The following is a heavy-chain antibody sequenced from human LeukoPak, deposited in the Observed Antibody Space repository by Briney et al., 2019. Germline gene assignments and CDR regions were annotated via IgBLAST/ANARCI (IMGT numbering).Heavy chain of an antibody. CDR1: GFTFSSYS. V-gene: IGHV3-21*01. J-gene: IGHJ5*02. Sequence: PGGSLRLSCAASGFTFSSYSMNWVRQAPGKGLEWVSSISSSSSYIYYADSVKGRFTISRDNAKNSLYLQMNSLRAEDTAVYYCARGIAVAGTRWFDPWGQGTLVTVSS. CDR3: ARGIAVAGTRWFDP. CDR2: ISSSSSYI. D-gene: IGHD6-19*01.